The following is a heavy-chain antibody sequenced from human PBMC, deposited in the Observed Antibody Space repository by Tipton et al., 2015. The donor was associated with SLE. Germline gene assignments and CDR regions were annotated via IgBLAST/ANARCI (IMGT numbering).Heavy chain of an antibody. CDR2: INQSGST. J-gene: IGHJ3*02. Sequence: TLSLTCAVYGGSFSGYFWNWIRQPPGKGLEWIGEINQSGSTNYNPSLKSRVTISVDTSKNQFSLKLSSVTAADTAVYYCARGKDIVVARDAFDIWGQGTMVTVSS. CDR1: GGSFSGYF. D-gene: IGHD2-15*01. V-gene: IGHV4-34*01. CDR3: ARGKDIVVARDAFDI.